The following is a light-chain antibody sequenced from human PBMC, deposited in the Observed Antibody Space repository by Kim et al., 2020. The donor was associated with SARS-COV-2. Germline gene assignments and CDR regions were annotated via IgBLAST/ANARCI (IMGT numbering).Light chain of an antibody. CDR2: GAS. V-gene: IGKV3-20*01. CDR1: QSVSRSS. Sequence: EIVLTQSPGTLSLSPGERATLSCRASQSVSRSSVAWYQQKPGQAPRLLIYGASSRATGVPDRFSGSGSGTDFSLTISRLEPEDFAVYYCQQYVSSPPFNFGPGTKVDIK. CDR3: QQYVSSPPFN. J-gene: IGKJ3*01.